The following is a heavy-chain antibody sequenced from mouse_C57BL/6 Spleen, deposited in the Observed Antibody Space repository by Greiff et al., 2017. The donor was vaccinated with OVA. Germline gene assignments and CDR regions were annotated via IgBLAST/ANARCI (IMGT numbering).Heavy chain of an antibody. CDR3: ARDCYGSSYDWYFDV. V-gene: IGHV3-6*01. Sequence: EVKLQESGPGLVKPSQSLSLTCSVTGYSITSGYYWNWIRQFPGNKLEWMGYISYDGSNNYNPSLKNRISITRDTSKNQFFLKLNSVTTEDTATYYCARDCYGSSYDWYFDVWGTGTTVTVSS. D-gene: IGHD1-1*01. CDR1: GYSITSGYY. CDR2: ISYDGSN. J-gene: IGHJ1*03.